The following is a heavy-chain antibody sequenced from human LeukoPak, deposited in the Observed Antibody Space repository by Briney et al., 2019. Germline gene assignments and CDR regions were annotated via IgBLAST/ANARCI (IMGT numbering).Heavy chain of an antibody. V-gene: IGHV3-23*01. CDR2: IRGSDGGT. D-gene: IGHD4-17*01. CDR1: GFTFSNYA. CDR3: ARDPNGDYIGAFDM. J-gene: IGHJ3*02. Sequence: HPGGSLRLSCTVSGFTFSNYAMTWVRQSPGKGLEWVSSIRGSDGGTHYAGSVKGQFTISRDNSKNTLFLQMNSLRGEDTAIYYCARDPNGDYIGAFDMGGPGTMVTVSS.